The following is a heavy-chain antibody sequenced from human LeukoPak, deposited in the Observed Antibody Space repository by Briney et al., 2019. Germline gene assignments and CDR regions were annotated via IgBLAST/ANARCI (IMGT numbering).Heavy chain of an antibody. D-gene: IGHD3-10*01. CDR3: ARDQYYYGSGSYFDY. CDR1: GGSFSGYY. CDR2: INNSGST. Sequence: PSETLSLTCAVYGGSFSGYYWSWIRQPPGKGLEWVGEINNSGSTNYNPSLQSGGTISVDTSQNQYPLMLRTVHAADTGVYYCARDQYYYGSGSYFDYWGQGTLVTVSS. J-gene: IGHJ4*02. V-gene: IGHV4-34*01.